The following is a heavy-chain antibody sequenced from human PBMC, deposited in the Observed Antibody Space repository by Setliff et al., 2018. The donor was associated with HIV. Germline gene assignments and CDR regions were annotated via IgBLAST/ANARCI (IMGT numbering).Heavy chain of an antibody. CDR2: ISAYNGKT. Sequence: ASVKVSCKASGYSFTTYAISWVRQAPGQGLEWMGWISAYNGKTLYAQKFQGRVTMTTDTSTNTAYMDSLRSEDTAVYYCAKADDGAAAGPAPWGQGTLVTVSS. CDR1: GYSFTTYA. CDR3: AKADDGAAAGPAP. V-gene: IGHV1-18*01. J-gene: IGHJ5*01. D-gene: IGHD6-13*01.